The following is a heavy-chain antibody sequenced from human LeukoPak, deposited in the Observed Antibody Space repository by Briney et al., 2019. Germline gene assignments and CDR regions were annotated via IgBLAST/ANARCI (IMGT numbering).Heavy chain of an antibody. D-gene: IGHD3-22*01. V-gene: IGHV3-7*01. CDR2: IKQDGSEK. CDR3: AGVTFDYDSSGYYGDY. J-gene: IGHJ4*02. Sequence: GGSLRLSCAASGFTFSSYWMSWVRQAPGKGLEWVANIKQDGSEKYYVDSVKGRFTISRDNAKNSLYLQMNSLGAEDTAVYYCAGVTFDYDSSGYYGDYWGQGTLVTVSS. CDR1: GFTFSSYW.